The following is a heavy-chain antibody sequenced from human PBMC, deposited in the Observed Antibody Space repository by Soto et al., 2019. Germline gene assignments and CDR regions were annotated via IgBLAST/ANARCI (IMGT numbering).Heavy chain of an antibody. CDR3: AKVGSVADHYFDY. J-gene: IGHJ4*02. CDR1: GFTFSSYG. Sequence: GGSLRLSCAASGFTFSSYGMHWVRQAPGKGLEWVAVISYDGSNKYYADSVKGRFTISRDNSKNTLYLQMNSLRAEDTAVYYCAKVGSVADHYFDYWGQGTLVTVSS. D-gene: IGHD6-19*01. V-gene: IGHV3-30*18. CDR2: ISYDGSNK.